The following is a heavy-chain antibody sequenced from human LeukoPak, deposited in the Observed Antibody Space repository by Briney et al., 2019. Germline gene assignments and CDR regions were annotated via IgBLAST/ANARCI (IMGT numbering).Heavy chain of an antibody. V-gene: IGHV3-23*01. D-gene: IGHD6-13*01. J-gene: IGHJ6*02. CDR3: ARRDSSSWSPASYYGMDV. Sequence: GGSLRLSCAASGFTFSSYAMSWVRQAPGKGLEWVSSISGTGGSTYYADSVKGRFTISRDNSKNSLYLQMNSLRAEDTAVYYCARRDSSSWSPASYYGMDVWGQGTTVTVSS. CDR1: GFTFSSYA. CDR2: ISGTGGST.